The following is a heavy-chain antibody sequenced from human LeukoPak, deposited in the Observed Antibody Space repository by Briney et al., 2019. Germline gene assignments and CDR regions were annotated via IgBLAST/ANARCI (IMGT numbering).Heavy chain of an antibody. Sequence: ASVKVSCKASGYTFTGYYMHWVRQAPGQGREWMGWINPNSGGTNYAQKFQGRVTMTRDTSISTAYMELSRLRSDDTAVYYCARDPTYYDFWSGYTFDYWGQGTLVTVSS. CDR2: INPNSGGT. J-gene: IGHJ4*02. V-gene: IGHV1-2*02. CDR3: ARDPTYYDFWSGYTFDY. D-gene: IGHD3-3*01. CDR1: GYTFTGYY.